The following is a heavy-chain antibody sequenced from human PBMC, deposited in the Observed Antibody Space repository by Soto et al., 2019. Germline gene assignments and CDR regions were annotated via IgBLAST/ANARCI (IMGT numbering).Heavy chain of an antibody. CDR2: IYYSGST. V-gene: IGHV4-31*03. CDR3: ARASAYYYYYGMDV. CDR1: GGSISIGGYY. J-gene: IGHJ6*02. Sequence: SETLSLTCTVSGGSISIGGYYWSWIRQHPGKGLEWIGYIYYSGSTYYNPSLKSRVTISVDTSKNQFSLKLSSVTAADTAVYYCARASAYYYYYGMDVWGQGTTVTVSS.